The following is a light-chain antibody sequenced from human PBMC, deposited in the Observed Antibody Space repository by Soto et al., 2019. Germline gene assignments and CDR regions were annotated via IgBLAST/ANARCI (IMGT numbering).Light chain of an antibody. J-gene: IGKJ1*01. CDR2: AAS. V-gene: IGKV1-39*01. CDR3: QQSYSTTRT. CDR1: QSISSY. Sequence: DLQMPQSPSSLSASVGDRVTITCRASQSISSYLNWYQQKPGKAPKLLIYAASSLQSGVPSRFSGSGSGTDFTLTISSLQPEDFATYYCQQSYSTTRTFGQGTKVEIK.